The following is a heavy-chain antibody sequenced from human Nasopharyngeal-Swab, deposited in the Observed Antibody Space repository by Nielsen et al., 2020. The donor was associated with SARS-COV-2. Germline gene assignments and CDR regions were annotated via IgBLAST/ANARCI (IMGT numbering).Heavy chain of an antibody. V-gene: IGHV3-43*01. D-gene: IGHD2-15*01. CDR3: AKGPVGYCSGGSCYLFDY. CDR2: ISWDGGST. CDR1: GFTFDDYT. Sequence: GESLKISCAASGFTFDDYTMHWVRQAPGKGLEWVSLISWDGGSTYYADSVKGRFTISRDNSKNSLYPQMNSLRTEDTALYYCAKGPVGYCSGGSCYLFDYWGQGTLVTVSS. J-gene: IGHJ4*02.